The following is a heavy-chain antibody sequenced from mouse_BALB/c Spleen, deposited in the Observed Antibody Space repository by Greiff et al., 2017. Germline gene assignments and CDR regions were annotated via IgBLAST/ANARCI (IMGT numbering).Heavy chain of an antibody. J-gene: IGHJ1*01. V-gene: IGHV5-6-4*01. CDR3: TREGLTGTNWYFDV. D-gene: IGHD4-1*01. Sequence: DVMLVESGGGLVKPGGSLKLSCAASGFTFSSYTMSWVRQTPEKRLEWVATISSGGSYTYYPDSVKGRFTISRDNAKNTLYLQMSSLKSEDTAMYYCTREGLTGTNWYFDVWGAGTTVTVSS. CDR1: GFTFSSYT. CDR2: ISSGGSYT.